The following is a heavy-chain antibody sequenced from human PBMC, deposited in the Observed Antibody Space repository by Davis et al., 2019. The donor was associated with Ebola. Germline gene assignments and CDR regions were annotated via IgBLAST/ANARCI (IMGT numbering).Heavy chain of an antibody. Sequence: PGGSLRLSCAASGFTFSTYWMTWVRQAPGKGLEWIGEIYHKGSTNYNPSLKSRVTISVDTSKNQFSLKLSSVTAADTAVYYCARDGERYFDLWGRGTLVTVSS. J-gene: IGHJ2*01. CDR2: IYHKGST. CDR3: ARDGERYFDL. CDR1: GFTFSTYW. V-gene: IGHV4-4*02.